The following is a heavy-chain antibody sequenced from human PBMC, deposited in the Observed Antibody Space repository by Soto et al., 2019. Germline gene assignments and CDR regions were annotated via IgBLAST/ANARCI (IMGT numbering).Heavy chain of an antibody. CDR3: ARDAYYYDSSGYYVDYFDY. V-gene: IGHV3-30-3*01. Sequence: GGSLRLSCAASGFTFSSYVMHWVRQAPGKGLEWVAVISYDGSNKYYADSVKGRFTISRDNSKNTLYLQMNSLRAEDTAVYYCARDAYYYDSSGYYVDYFDYWGQGTLVTVSS. CDR1: GFTFSSYV. J-gene: IGHJ4*02. CDR2: ISYDGSNK. D-gene: IGHD3-22*01.